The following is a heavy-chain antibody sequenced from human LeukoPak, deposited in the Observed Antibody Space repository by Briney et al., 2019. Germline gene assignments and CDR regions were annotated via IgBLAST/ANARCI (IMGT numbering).Heavy chain of an antibody. CDR3: ARRRHANNGVDV. V-gene: IGHV6-1*01. J-gene: IGHJ6*02. CDR2: TYCRSKWNY. CDR1: GDSVSTTTSI. Sequence: SQTLSLTCAISGDSVSTTTSIWNWIRQSPSRGLEWLGRTYCRSKWNYDYADSVKSRITISPDTSENQFSLQLQFVTPEDSAVYYCARRRHANNGVDVWGQGTTVTVSS.